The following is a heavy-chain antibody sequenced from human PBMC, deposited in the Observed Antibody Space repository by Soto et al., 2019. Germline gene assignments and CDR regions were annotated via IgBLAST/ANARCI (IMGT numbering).Heavy chain of an antibody. Sequence: VHLVQSGAEVKKPGASVKVSCRASGYTFTSDAMHWVRQAPGQGLEWMGWINVGTGYTTFSQKFQGRVSITSVKYASTAYIELSSLRSEDTAIYYCARAGAWGSNYDDAAFDAWGQGTKVTVSS. V-gene: IGHV1-3*01. J-gene: IGHJ3*01. CDR2: INVGTGYT. CDR3: ARAGAWGSNYDDAAFDA. D-gene: IGHD3-22*01. CDR1: GYTFTSDA.